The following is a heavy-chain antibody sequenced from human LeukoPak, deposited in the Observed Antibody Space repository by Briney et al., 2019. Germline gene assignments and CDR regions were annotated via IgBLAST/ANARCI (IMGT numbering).Heavy chain of an antibody. CDR2: IWPNGSNK. D-gene: IGHD6-13*01. J-gene: IGHJ3*02. Sequence: PGMSLRLSCAASGFTFSTYGMHWVPQAPGKGLEWVAVIWPNGSNKYHADSVKGRFTISRDNSKSTLFLQMSSLAAEDTAVYYCVGELLTAAGTIGAFDIWGRGTMVTVSS. V-gene: IGHV3-33*01. CDR1: GFTFSTYG. CDR3: VGELLTAAGTIGAFDI.